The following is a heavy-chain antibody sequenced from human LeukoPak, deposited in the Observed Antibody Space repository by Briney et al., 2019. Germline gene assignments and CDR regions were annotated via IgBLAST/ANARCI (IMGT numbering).Heavy chain of an antibody. CDR3: ARDVPAADYYYYYYMDV. J-gene: IGHJ6*03. V-gene: IGHV4-61*02. D-gene: IGHD2-2*01. CDR2: IYTSGST. Sequence: SQTLSLTCTVSDGSIGSGSYYWSWIRQPAGKGLEWIGRIYTSGSTNYNPSLKSRVTISVDTSKNQFSLKLSSVTAADTAVYYCARDVPAADYYYYYYMDVWGKGTTVTVSS. CDR1: DGSIGSGSYY.